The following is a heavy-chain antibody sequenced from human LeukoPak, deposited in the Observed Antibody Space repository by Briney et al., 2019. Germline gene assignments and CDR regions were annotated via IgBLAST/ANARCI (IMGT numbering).Heavy chain of an antibody. CDR1: GYTFTGYY. Sequence: AASVKVSCKASGYTFTGYYMHWVRQAPGQGLEWMGWINPNSGGTNYAQKFQGRVTMTRDTSISTAYMELSRLRSDDTAVYYCARVIYSSSSRYDDYWGQGTLVTVSS. V-gene: IGHV1-2*02. CDR2: INPNSGGT. D-gene: IGHD6-6*01. J-gene: IGHJ4*02. CDR3: ARVIYSSSSRYDDY.